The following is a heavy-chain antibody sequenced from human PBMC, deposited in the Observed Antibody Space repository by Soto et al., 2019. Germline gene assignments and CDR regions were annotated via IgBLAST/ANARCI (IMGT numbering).Heavy chain of an antibody. D-gene: IGHD3-10*01. V-gene: IGHV1-3*01. J-gene: IGHJ5*02. CDR1: GYTFTSYA. CDR3: ARDPRLVVRGVNLVSGFHNWFDP. CDR2: ISAGNGNT. Sequence: ASVKVSCKASGYTFTSYAMHWVRQAPGQRLEWMGWISAGNGNTKYSQKFQGRVTITADESTSTAYMELSSLRSEDTAVYYCARDPRLVVRGVNLVSGFHNWFDPWGQGTLVTVSS.